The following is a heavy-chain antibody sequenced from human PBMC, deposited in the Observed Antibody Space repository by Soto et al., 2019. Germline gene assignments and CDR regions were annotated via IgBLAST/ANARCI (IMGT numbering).Heavy chain of an antibody. CDR2: NRSKAYDGTT. D-gene: IGHD2-2*01. CDR3: TSECTSCNFHRPTDYYGINV. J-gene: IGHJ6*01. V-gene: IGHV3-49*03. Sequence: LRPSCTASGFTFGDYAKNWFRQAPGRGLVGVGYNRSKAYDGTTEYAASVKGRINISREKSKSIAYQQMNSLTAEDTEMYYSTSECTSCNFHRPTDYYGINVWAEGITDTVS. CDR1: GFTFGDYA.